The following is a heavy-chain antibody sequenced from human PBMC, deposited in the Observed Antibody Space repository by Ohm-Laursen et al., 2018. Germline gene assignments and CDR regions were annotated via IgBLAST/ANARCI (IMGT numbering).Heavy chain of an antibody. D-gene: IGHD3-22*01. Sequence: ASVKVSCKASGYTFTGYYMHWVRQAPGQGLEWMGWINPNSGGTNYAQKFQGRVTMTRDTSISTAYMELSRLRSDDTAVYYCARPRYYYDSSGYYYILGYWGQGTLVTVSS. CDR1: GYTFTGYY. CDR3: ARPRYYYDSSGYYYILGY. CDR2: INPNSGGT. J-gene: IGHJ4*02. V-gene: IGHV1-2*02.